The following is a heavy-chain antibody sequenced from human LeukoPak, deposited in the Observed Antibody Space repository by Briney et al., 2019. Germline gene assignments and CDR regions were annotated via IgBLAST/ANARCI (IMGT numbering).Heavy chain of an antibody. J-gene: IGHJ4*02. CDR3: ARDATMMGNYFNY. D-gene: IGHD5-12*01. Sequence: SETLSLTCTVSGGSISSYYWSWIRQPPGKGLEWIGYIHFSGSTNYNPSLKSRVTISVDTSKNQFSLKVSSVTAADTAVYYCARDATMMGNYFNYWGQGTLVTVSS. CDR1: GGSISSYY. V-gene: IGHV4-59*12. CDR2: IHFSGST.